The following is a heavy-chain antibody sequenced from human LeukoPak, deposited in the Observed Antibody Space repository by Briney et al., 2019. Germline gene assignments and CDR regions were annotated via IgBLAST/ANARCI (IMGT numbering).Heavy chain of an antibody. CDR2: VNRDGSET. CDR3: ARNNGMDV. J-gene: IGHJ6*02. Sequence: GGSLRLSCAASGFALSSHWMTWVRQVPGRGPEWVANVNRDGSETYYLDSVKGRFTISIDNAKNSLYLQMNSLRAEDTALYHCARNNGMDVWGQGTTVIVSS. CDR1: GFALSSHW. V-gene: IGHV3-7*03.